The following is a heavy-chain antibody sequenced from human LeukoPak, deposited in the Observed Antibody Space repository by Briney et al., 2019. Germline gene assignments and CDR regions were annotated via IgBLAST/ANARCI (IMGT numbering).Heavy chain of an antibody. V-gene: IGHV4-4*02. Sequence: PSETLSLTCAVSGGSISSSNWWSWVRQPPGKGLERIGEIYHSGSTNCNPSLKSRVTISVDKSKNQFSLKLSSVTAADTAVYYCAKGVVVAPDVTPFDYWGQGTLVTVSS. CDR1: GGSISSSNW. D-gene: IGHD2-2*01. CDR2: IYHSGST. J-gene: IGHJ4*02. CDR3: AKGVVVAPDVTPFDY.